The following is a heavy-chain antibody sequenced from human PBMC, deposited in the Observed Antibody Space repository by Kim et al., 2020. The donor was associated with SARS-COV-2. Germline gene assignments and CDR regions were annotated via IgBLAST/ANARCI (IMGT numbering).Heavy chain of an antibody. CDR2: ISTGGTDT. V-gene: IGHV3-11*01. Sequence: GGSLRLSCAASGFTFSDFYMNWVRQAPGKGLERISSISTGGTDTYYSDSVRGRFTVSRDNTNNTLYLQLNSLRAEDTARYYCATDLVPRRGYALFNAWG. CDR1: GFTFSDFY. CDR3: ATDLVPRRGYALFNA. J-gene: IGHJ5*01. D-gene: IGHD3-22*01.